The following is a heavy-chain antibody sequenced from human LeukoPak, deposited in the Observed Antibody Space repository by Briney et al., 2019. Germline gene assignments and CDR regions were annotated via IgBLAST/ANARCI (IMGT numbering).Heavy chain of an antibody. CDR2: IIPILGIA. D-gene: IGHD3-22*01. Sequence: GASVKVSCTASGGTFSSYTISWVRQAPGQGLEWMGRIIPILGIANYAQKCQGRVTITADKSTSTAYMELSSLRSEDTAVYYCARASPVGSGYYYFDYWGQGTLATVSS. CDR3: ARASPVGSGYYYFDY. J-gene: IGHJ4*02. V-gene: IGHV1-69*02. CDR1: GGTFSSYT.